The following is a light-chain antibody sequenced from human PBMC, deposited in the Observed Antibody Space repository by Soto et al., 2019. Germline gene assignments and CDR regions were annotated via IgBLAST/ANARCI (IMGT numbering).Light chain of an antibody. CDR2: KAS. CDR3: QQYESYPMT. V-gene: IGKV1-5*03. CDR1: QSISSW. J-gene: IGKJ4*01. Sequence: DSQMTQYPSTLSASVGDRVTITCRASQSISSWLAWYQQKPGKAPKLLISKASTLQIGVPPRFSGSGSVTEFTLTISSLQADDFATYYCQQYESYPMTVGGGTKVEIK.